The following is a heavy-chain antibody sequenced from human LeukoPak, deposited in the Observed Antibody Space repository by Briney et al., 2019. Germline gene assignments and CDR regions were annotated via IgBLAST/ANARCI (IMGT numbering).Heavy chain of an antibody. CDR3: ARDVGGGDTFDY. Sequence: GGSLRLSCAASGFTFSNYWMHWVRQDPGKGLVWVSFINPDGSTTNYADSVKGRFTISRDNAKNALYLQMNSLRAEDTAVYFCARDVGGGDTFDYWGQGTLVTVSS. V-gene: IGHV3-74*01. CDR2: INPDGSTT. J-gene: IGHJ4*02. D-gene: IGHD2-21*02. CDR1: GFTFSNYW.